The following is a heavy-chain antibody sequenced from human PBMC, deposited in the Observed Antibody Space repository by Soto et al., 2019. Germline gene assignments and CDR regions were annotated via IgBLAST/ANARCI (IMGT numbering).Heavy chain of an antibody. CDR2: IYYSGST. J-gene: IGHJ3*02. Sequence: SLTCSVAGGSSSSSSYYWGRNRQPPGKGLEWIGSIYYSGSTYYNPSLKSRVTISVDTSKNQFSLKLSSVTAADTAVYYCAKGGSGSYSNAFDIWGQGTMVTVSS. D-gene: IGHD3-10*01. V-gene: IGHV4-39*01. CDR1: GGSSSSSSYY. CDR3: AKGGSGSYSNAFDI.